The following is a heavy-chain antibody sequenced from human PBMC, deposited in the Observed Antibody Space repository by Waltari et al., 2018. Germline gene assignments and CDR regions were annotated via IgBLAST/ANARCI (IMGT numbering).Heavy chain of an antibody. D-gene: IGHD3-9*01. V-gene: IGHV4-39*07. CDR2: IYYSGNT. CDR3: ARVVDYDILTGRMYYFDY. J-gene: IGHJ4*02. CDR1: GGAISSSSYY. Sequence: QLQLQESGPGLVKPSETLSLTCTVSGGAISSSSYYWGGSRQPPGKGLEWIGSIYYSGNTYYNPSLKSRVTISVDTSKNQFSLNLTSVTAADTAVYYCARVVDYDILTGRMYYFDYWGQGTLVTVSS.